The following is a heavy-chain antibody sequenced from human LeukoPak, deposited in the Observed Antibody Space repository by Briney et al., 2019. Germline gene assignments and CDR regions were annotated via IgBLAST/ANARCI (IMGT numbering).Heavy chain of an antibody. CDR2: INWNGRST. Sequence: GGSLRLSCAASGFTFDDYGMSWVRQAPGKGLEWVSGINWNGRSTGYADSVKGRFTISRDNAKNSLYLQMNSLRAEDTALYYCARGTLKAVATDFDYGGQGTLATVAS. CDR3: ARGTLKAVATDFDY. J-gene: IGHJ4*02. CDR1: GFTFDDYG. V-gene: IGHV3-20*04. D-gene: IGHD4-11*01.